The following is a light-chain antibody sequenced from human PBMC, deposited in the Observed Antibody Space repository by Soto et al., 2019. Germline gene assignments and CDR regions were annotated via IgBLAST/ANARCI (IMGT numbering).Light chain of an antibody. V-gene: IGKV3-11*01. CDR2: DAS. J-gene: IGKJ2*03. CDR1: QIVSSY. CDR3: QQRSNWPPYS. Sequence: EIVLTQSPATLSLSPGERATLSCRASQIVSSYLAWYQQKRGHAPRLLIYDASNRATGIPARFSGSGVGTAFTLAISCFGPEDFEVYYCQQRSNWPPYSFGQGTKLEIK.